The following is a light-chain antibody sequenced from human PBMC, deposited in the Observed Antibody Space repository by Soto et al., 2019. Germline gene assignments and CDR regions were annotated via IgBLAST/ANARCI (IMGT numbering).Light chain of an antibody. V-gene: IGLV2-23*01. CDR1: SSDVGSYNL. CDR2: EGS. CDR3: CSYAEV. J-gene: IGLJ1*01. Sequence: QSALTQPASVSGSPGQSITISCTGTSSDVGSYNLVSWYQQHPGKAPKLMIYEGSKRPSGVSNRFSGSKSGNTASLTISGLQAEDEADYYCCSYAEVFGTGTKVTVL.